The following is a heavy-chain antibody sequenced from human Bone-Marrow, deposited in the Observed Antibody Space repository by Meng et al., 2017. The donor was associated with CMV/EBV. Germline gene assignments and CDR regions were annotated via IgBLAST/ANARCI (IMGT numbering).Heavy chain of an antibody. V-gene: IGHV4-4*07. CDR2: IYTSGST. Sequence: SETLSLTCTVSGGSISSYYWSWIRQPAGKGLEWIGRIYTSGSTNYNPSLKSRVTISVDTSKNQFSLKLSSVTAADTAVYYCARLTYYDFWSGYYRGSGYYYYGMDVWGQGTTVTVSS. J-gene: IGHJ6*02. CDR3: ARLTYYDFWSGYYRGSGYYYYGMDV. CDR1: GGSISSYY. D-gene: IGHD3-3*01.